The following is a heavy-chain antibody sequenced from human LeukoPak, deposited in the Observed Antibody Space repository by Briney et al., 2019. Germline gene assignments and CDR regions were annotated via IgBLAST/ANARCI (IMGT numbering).Heavy chain of an antibody. CDR1: GGSISSYY. D-gene: IGHD6-13*01. Sequence: PSETLSLTCTVSGGSISSYYWSWIRQPAGKGLEWIGRIYTSGSTNYNPSLKSRVTMSVDTSKNQFSLKLGSVTAADTAVYYCARDLGYRSSYYYGMDVWGQGTTVTVSS. J-gene: IGHJ6*02. V-gene: IGHV4-4*07. CDR2: IYTSGST. CDR3: ARDLGYRSSYYYGMDV.